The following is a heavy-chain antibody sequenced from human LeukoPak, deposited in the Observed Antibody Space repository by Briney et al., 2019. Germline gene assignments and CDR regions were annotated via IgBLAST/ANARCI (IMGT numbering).Heavy chain of an antibody. CDR2: IYYTGST. D-gene: IGHD3-22*01. CDR1: GGSISSSSYY. Sequence: SETLSLTCIVSGGSISSSSYYWGWIRQPPGKGLEWIGNIYYTGSTYYNPSLKSRVTISEDTSKNQSSLKLSSVTAADTAVYYCASYDSSGYWLDYWGQGTLVTVSS. CDR3: ASYDSSGYWLDY. V-gene: IGHV4-39*01. J-gene: IGHJ4*02.